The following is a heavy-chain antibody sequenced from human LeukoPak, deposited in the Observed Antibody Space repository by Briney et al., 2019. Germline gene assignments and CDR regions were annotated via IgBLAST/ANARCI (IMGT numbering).Heavy chain of an antibody. Sequence: SETLSLTCAVYGGSFSGYYWSWIRQPPGKGLEWIGEINHSGSTNYNPSLKSRVTISVDTSKNQFSLKLSSVTAADTAVYYCARGAAYYYYYMDVWGKGTTVTVS. CDR3: ARGAAYYYYYMDV. V-gene: IGHV4-34*01. CDR1: GGSFSGYY. D-gene: IGHD6-13*01. CDR2: INHSGST. J-gene: IGHJ6*03.